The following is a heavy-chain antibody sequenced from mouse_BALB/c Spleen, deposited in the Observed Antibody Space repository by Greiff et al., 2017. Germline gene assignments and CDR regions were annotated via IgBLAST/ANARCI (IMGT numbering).Heavy chain of an antibody. D-gene: IGHD2-2*01. V-gene: IGHV5-6*01. CDR1: GFTFSSYG. J-gene: IGHJ4*01. CDR2: ISSGGSYT. Sequence: EVQLVESGGDLVKPGGSLKLSCAASGFTFSSYGMSWVRQTPDKRLEWVATISSGGSYTYYPDSVKGRFTISRDNAKNTLYLQMSSLKSEDTAMYYCASYGYDDAMDYWGQGTSVTVSS. CDR3: ASYGYDDAMDY.